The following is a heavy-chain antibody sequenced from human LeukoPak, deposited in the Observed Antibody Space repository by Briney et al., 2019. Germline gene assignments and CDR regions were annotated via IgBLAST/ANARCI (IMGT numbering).Heavy chain of an antibody. D-gene: IGHD2-8*01. J-gene: IGHJ4*02. CDR3: AKAFGTNGYFQLPIDF. CDR2: ITAPGDAT. V-gene: IGHV3-23*01. Sequence: GGSLRLSCATSGFNFNSNAMIWVRQAPGKGLECVSAITAPGDATYYADSVKGRFSISRDNSKNTLYLLLNSLRVEDTALYYCAKAFGTNGYFQLPIDFWGQGNLVTVSS. CDR1: GFNFNSNA.